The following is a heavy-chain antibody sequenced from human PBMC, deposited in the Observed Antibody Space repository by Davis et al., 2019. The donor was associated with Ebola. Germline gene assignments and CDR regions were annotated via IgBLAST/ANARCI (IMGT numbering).Heavy chain of an antibody. CDR3: ARRTTVTKDFDY. V-gene: IGHV1-2*06. Sequence: ASVKVSCKASGYTFTDYNIHWVRQAPGHGLEWMGRVISNSGDTNYAQKFQGRVTMTRDTSISTVYMELSSLRYDDTAVYYCARRTTVTKDFDYWGQGTLVTVSS. CDR1: GYTFTDYN. J-gene: IGHJ4*02. D-gene: IGHD4-17*01. CDR2: VISNSGDT.